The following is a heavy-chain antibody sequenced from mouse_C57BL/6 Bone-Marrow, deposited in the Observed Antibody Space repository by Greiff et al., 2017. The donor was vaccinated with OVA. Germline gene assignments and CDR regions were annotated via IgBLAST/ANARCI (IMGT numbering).Heavy chain of an antibody. V-gene: IGHV1-55*01. D-gene: IGHD3-2*02. J-gene: IGHJ2*01. CDR2: IYPGSGST. CDR1: GYTFTSYW. CDR3: ANSSDYLDY. Sequence: VQLQQPGAELVKPGASVKMSCKASGYTFTSYWITWVKQRPGQGLEWIGDIYPGSGSTNYNEKFKSKATLTVDTSSSTAYMQLNNLTSEDSAVDYCANSSDYLDYWGQGTTLTVSS.